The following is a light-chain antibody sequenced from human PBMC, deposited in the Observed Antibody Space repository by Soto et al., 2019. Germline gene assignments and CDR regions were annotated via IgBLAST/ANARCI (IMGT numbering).Light chain of an antibody. CDR3: GTWDSSLDAGV. CDR1: NSNIGSNS. J-gene: IGLJ2*01. CDR2: DND. Sequence: QSVLTQPPSVSAAPGQKVTISCSGSNSNIGSNSVSWYQQLPGTAPKLLIYDNDKRPSEIPDRFSGSRSGTSATLGIAGLQTGDEADYYCGTWDSSLDAGVFGGGTKLTVL. V-gene: IGLV1-51*01.